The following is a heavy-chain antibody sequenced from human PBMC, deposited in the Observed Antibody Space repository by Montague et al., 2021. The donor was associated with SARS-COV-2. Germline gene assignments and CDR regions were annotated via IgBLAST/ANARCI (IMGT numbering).Heavy chain of an antibody. V-gene: IGHV4-39*02. CDR1: DDSITSSTYY. D-gene: IGHD3-3*01. Sequence: SETLSLTCAVSDDSITSSTYYWAWIRQPPGKGLEWIGSFYYTGSTYYNPSPKSRVTMSVDTSKKHFSLNLNSVTAADTAVYYCARGRSGFFNPLDYWGQGTLVTVSS. CDR2: FYYTGST. CDR3: ARGRSGFFNPLDY. J-gene: IGHJ4*02.